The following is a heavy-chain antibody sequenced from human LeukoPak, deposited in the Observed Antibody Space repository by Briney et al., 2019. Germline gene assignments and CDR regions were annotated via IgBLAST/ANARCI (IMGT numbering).Heavy chain of an antibody. V-gene: IGHV1-69*13. CDR1: GGTFRNYA. Sequence: SVKVSCKASGGTFRNYATSWVRQAPGQGLEWMGEIIPMFGTVKYAQKFQGRVTITADESTSTAYMELSSLRSEDTAVYYCARLGYCSGTNCYWGQGTLVTVPT. CDR2: IIPMFGTV. D-gene: IGHD2-2*01. J-gene: IGHJ4*02. CDR3: ARLGYCSGTNCY.